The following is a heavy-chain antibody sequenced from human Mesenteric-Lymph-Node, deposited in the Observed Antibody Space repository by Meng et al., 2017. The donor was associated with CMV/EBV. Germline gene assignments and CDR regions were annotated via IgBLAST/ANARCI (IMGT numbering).Heavy chain of an antibody. CDR2: INPNSGGT. V-gene: IGHV1-2*02. J-gene: IGHJ5*02. CDR1: GYTFTGYY. CDR3: ARDLVSSTSLNWFDP. Sequence: ASVNVSCKASGYTFTGYYMHWVRQATGQGLEWMGWINPNSGGTNYAQKFQGRVTMTRDTSISTAYMELSRLRSDDTAVYYCARDLVSSTSLNWFDPWGQGTLVTVSS. D-gene: IGHD2-2*01.